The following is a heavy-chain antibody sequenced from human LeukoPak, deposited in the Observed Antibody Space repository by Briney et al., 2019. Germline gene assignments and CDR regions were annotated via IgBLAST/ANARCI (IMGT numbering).Heavy chain of an antibody. J-gene: IGHJ3*02. D-gene: IGHD3-10*01. CDR1: GFTFSDHY. V-gene: IGHV3-72*01. CDR2: ARNKANSYAT. CDR3: ATEGGSGSYYGDDAFDM. Sequence: GGSLRLSCAASGFTFSDHYMDWVRQAPGKGLEWVGRARNKANSYATEYAASVKGRFTISRDDSKNTLTLQMNSLKTEDTAVYYCATEGGSGSYYGDDAFDMWGQGTMVTVSS.